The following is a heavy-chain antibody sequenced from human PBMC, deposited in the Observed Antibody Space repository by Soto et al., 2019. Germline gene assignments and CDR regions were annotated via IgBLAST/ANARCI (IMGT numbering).Heavy chain of an antibody. D-gene: IGHD6-13*01. CDR3: AMMYSSSWYGYYYYYYGMDV. V-gene: IGHV4-59*08. Sequence: PSETLSLTCTVSGGSISSYYWSWIRQPPGKGLEWIGYIYYSGSTNYNPSLKSRVTISVDTSKNQFSLKPSSVTAADTAVYYCAMMYSSSWYGYYYYYYGMDVWGQGTTVTVSS. J-gene: IGHJ6*02. CDR1: GGSISSYY. CDR2: IYYSGST.